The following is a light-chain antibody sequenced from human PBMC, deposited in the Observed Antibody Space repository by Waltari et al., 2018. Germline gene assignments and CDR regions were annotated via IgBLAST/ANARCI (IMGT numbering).Light chain of an antibody. J-gene: IGKJ2*01. CDR1: QSVSSN. CDR3: LQYDSWPPYT. CDR2: GAS. Sequence: EMVLTQSPGTLSVSPGASATLSCRARQSVSSNLAWYQQRPGQPPRLLIYGASTRATGIPARFSGSGSGTEFTLTISSLQSEDFAVYYCLQYDSWPPYTFGQGTKLEIK. V-gene: IGKV3-15*01.